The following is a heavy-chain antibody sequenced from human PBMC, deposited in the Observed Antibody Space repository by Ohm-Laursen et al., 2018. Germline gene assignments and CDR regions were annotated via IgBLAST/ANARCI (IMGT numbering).Heavy chain of an antibody. CDR1: AFSPIASN. CDR2: ISDTGSHI. V-gene: IGHV3-21*01. J-gene: IGHJ6*02. CDR3: ARDDGAYARRSGMDV. Sequence: SLRLSCAASAFSPIASNMNSVRQAPGTGLAWVSYISDTGSHIYYAGSVRGRFTIARDNAQHSLYLHMTSLRAEDTAIYYCARDDGAYARRSGMDVWGQGTTVTVSS. D-gene: IGHD2-8*01.